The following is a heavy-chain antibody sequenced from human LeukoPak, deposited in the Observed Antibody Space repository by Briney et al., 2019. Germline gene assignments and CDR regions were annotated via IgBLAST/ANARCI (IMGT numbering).Heavy chain of an antibody. CDR1: GFTFSSYS. CDR3: ARDVTSSSIAFDY. J-gene: IGHJ4*02. D-gene: IGHD6-13*01. Sequence: LGGSLRLSCAASGFTFSSYSMNWVRQAPGKGLEWVSSISSSSSYIYYADSVKGRFTISRDNAKNSLYLQMNSLRAEDTAVYYCARDVTSSSIAFDYWGQGTLVTVSS. V-gene: IGHV3-21*01. CDR2: ISSSSSYI.